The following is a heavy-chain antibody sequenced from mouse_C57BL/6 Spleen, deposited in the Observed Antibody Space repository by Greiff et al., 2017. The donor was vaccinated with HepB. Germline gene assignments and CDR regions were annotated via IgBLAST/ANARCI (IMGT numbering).Heavy chain of an antibody. D-gene: IGHD3-2*02. V-gene: IGHV1-52*01. CDR1: GYTFTSYW. CDR3: ARTAQATVYYAMDY. CDR2: IDPSDSET. J-gene: IGHJ4*01. Sequence: VQLQQPGAELVRPGSSVKLSCKASGYTFTSYWMHWVKQRPIQGLEWIGNIDPSDSETHYNQKFKDKATLTVDKSSSTAYMQLSSLTSEDSAVYYCARTAQATVYYAMDYWGQGTSVTVSS.